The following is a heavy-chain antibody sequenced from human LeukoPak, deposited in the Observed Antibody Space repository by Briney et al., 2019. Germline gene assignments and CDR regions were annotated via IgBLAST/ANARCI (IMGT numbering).Heavy chain of an antibody. D-gene: IGHD3-9*01. CDR3: AKWGDYDILTGYYVSDF. J-gene: IGHJ4*02. CDR2: ITGSGDTT. CDR1: GFIFRSYA. Sequence: GGSLRLSCAASGFIFRSYAMSWVRQAPGKGLEWVSAITGSGDTTYYADSVKGRFTISRDNSKNTLYVEVNTLRAEDTAVYYCAKWGDYDILTGYYVSDFWGRGALVTVSS. V-gene: IGHV3-23*01.